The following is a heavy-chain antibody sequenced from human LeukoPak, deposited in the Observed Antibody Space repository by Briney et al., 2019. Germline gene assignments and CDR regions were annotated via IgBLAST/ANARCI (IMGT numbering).Heavy chain of an antibody. CDR1: GFTFNTYT. D-gene: IGHD5-18*01. V-gene: IGHV3-48*01. CDR3: ASGPDTAMVR. J-gene: IGHJ4*02. CDR2: ISGSSGII. Sequence: GGSLRLSCAASGFTFNTYTMNWVRQAPGKGLEWVSYISGSSGIIDYADTVRGRFTISRDNAKNSLYLQMNSLRAEDTAVYYCASGPDTAMVRWGQGTLVTVSS.